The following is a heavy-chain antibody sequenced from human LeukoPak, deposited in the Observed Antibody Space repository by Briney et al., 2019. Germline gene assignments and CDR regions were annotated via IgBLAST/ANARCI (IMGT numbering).Heavy chain of an antibody. Sequence: ASVKVSCKPSGYTFTRYYMHWVRQAPGHGLEWMGWINPNSGGTNYAQKFQGRVTMTRETSISPAYMELSRLRSDDTAVYYCARVSSRYYDSSGYLQRFDYWGQGTLVTVSS. CDR1: GYTFTRYY. CDR2: INPNSGGT. J-gene: IGHJ4*02. V-gene: IGHV1-2*02. D-gene: IGHD3-22*01. CDR3: ARVSSRYYDSSGYLQRFDY.